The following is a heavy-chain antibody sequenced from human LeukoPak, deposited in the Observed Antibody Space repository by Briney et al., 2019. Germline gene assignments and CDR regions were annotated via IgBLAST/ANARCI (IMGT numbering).Heavy chain of an antibody. D-gene: IGHD6-13*01. J-gene: IGHJ6*02. Sequence: PGGSLRLSCAASGFTFSGYTMNWVRQAPGKGLEWVSYISSSSSTIYYADSVKGRFTISKDNAKNSLYLQMNSLRAEDTAVYYCARGLAAAATGDYYYYGMDVWGQGTTVTVSS. V-gene: IGHV3-48*04. CDR2: ISSSSSTI. CDR3: ARGLAAAATGDYYYYGMDV. CDR1: GFTFSGYT.